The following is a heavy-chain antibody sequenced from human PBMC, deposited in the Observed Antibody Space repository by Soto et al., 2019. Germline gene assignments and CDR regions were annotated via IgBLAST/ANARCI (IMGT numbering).Heavy chain of an antibody. CDR1: GFTFSSYA. V-gene: IGHV3-30-3*01. D-gene: IGHD3-16*01. CDR2: ISYDGSNK. J-gene: IGHJ6*02. CDR3: ARVMTTVWGIDYYYYGMDV. Sequence: GGSLRLSCAASGFTFSSYAMHWVRQAPGKGLEWVAVISYDGSNKYYADSVKGRFTISRDNSKNTLYLQMNSLRAEDTAVYYCARVMTTVWGIDYYYYGMDVWGQGTTVTVSS.